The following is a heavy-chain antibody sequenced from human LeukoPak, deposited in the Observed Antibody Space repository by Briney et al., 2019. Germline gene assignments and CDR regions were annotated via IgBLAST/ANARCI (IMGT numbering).Heavy chain of an antibody. CDR1: GFTFSSYG. V-gene: IGHV3-30*18. Sequence: GGSLRLSCAASGFTFSSYGMHWVRQAPGKGLEWVAVISYDGSNKYYADSVKGRFTISRDNSKNTLYLQMNSLRAEDTAVYFCAKDWGVLRITPYYFDYWGQGTLVTVSS. CDR3: AKDWGVLRITPYYFDY. CDR2: ISYDGSNK. J-gene: IGHJ4*02. D-gene: IGHD3-10*01.